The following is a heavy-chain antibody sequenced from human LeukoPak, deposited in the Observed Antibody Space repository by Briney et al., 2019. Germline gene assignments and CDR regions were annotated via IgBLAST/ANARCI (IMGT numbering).Heavy chain of an antibody. CDR2: IKQDESEK. CDR1: GFTFSSYW. V-gene: IGHV3-7*03. Sequence: GGSLRLSCAASGFTFSSYWMSWVCQAPGKGREWVANIKQDESEKYYVDSVTGRFSITRDNAKNSMYPQITSLRAEDTAVYHRARGNNYGDHVGIYFDYWGQGTLVTVSS. J-gene: IGHJ4*02. D-gene: IGHD4-17*01. CDR3: ARGNNYGDHVGIYFDY.